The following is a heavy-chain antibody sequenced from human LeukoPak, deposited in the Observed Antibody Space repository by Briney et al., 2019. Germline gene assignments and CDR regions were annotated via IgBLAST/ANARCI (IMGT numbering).Heavy chain of an antibody. J-gene: IGHJ4*02. V-gene: IGHV1-18*01. CDR2: ISAYNGNT. CDR1: GYTFTSYG. D-gene: IGHD3-3*01. CDR3: ATTYYDFWSGYSHPLYFDY. Sequence: ASVKVSCKXSGYTFTSYGISWVRQAPGQGLEWMGWISAYNGNTNYAQKLQGRVTMTTDTSTSTAYMELRSLRSDDTAVYYCATTYYDFWSGYSHPLYFDYWGQGTLVTVSS.